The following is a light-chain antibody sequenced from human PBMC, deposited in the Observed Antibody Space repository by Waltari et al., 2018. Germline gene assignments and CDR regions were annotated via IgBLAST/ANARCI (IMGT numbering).Light chain of an antibody. CDR3: AAWDVSLKGV. Sequence: QSVLTQPPSASGTPGQRVTISCSGSSSNIGSNTVNWYQQLPGMAPKLITYSNNQRPSGLPDRFSGSKSGTSASLAISGLQSDDEADYYCAAWDVSLKGVFGGGTKVTVL. CDR2: SNN. V-gene: IGLV1-44*01. J-gene: IGLJ2*01. CDR1: SSNIGSNT.